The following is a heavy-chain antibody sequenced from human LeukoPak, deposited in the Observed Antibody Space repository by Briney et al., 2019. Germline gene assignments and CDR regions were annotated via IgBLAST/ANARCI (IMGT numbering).Heavy chain of an antibody. J-gene: IGHJ5*02. D-gene: IGHD3-9*01. CDR2: ISGSGGST. Sequence: GGSLRLSCAASGFTFSSYAMSWVRQAPGKGLEWVSAISGSGGSTYYADSVKGRFTISRDNSKNTLYLQMNSLRAEDTAVYYCAKDVNPDFDWLLKGFDPWGQGTLVTVSS. CDR3: AKDVNPDFDWLLKGFDP. CDR1: GFTFSSYA. V-gene: IGHV3-23*01.